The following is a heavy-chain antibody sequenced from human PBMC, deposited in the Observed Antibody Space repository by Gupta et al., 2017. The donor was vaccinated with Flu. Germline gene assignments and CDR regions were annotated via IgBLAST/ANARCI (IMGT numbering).Heavy chain of an antibody. V-gene: IGHV1-2*06. J-gene: IGHJ4*02. CDR3: ATGGFGVYCATTSCSIDS. D-gene: IGHD2-2*01. CDR2: INPKSGDT. Sequence: QMQLAQSGAEVKKPGASVKVSCQASGYTFTGYYIHWVRQAPGQGLEWLGRINPKSGDTKYTQNFQGRVTMTRDTSITTAYMELSRLKSDDTAVYYCATGGFGVYCATTSCSIDSWGQGTLVTVSS. CDR1: GYTFTGYY.